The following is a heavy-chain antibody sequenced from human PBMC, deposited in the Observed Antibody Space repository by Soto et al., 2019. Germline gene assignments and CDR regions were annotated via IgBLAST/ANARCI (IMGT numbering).Heavy chain of an antibody. CDR2: INAGNGNT. Sequence: GASVKVSFKASGYTFTSYAMHWLRQAPGQRLEWMGWINAGNGNTKYSQKFQGRVTITRDTSASTAYMELSSLRSEDTAVYYCARERAAYSSSSYNWFDPWGQGTLVTVSS. CDR1: GYTFTSYA. CDR3: ARERAAYSSSSYNWFDP. J-gene: IGHJ5*02. D-gene: IGHD6-6*01. V-gene: IGHV1-3*01.